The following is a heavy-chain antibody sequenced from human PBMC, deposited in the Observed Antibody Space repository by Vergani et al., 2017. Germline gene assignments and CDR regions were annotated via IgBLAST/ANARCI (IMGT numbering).Heavy chain of an antibody. CDR2: ISISGNT. Sequence: QVQLQESGPGLVKPSQTLSLTCSVSGDSINNGSYYWSWIRQPAGKGLEWIGRISISGNTDYNSSLKRRISMSVETSKNQFSLKVNSLTAADTAVYYCARDPRDYGDNYYYYDMDVWGQGTTVTVSS. J-gene: IGHJ6*02. CDR3: ARDPRDYGDNYYYYDMDV. CDR1: GDSINNGSYY. V-gene: IGHV4-61*02. D-gene: IGHD4-17*01.